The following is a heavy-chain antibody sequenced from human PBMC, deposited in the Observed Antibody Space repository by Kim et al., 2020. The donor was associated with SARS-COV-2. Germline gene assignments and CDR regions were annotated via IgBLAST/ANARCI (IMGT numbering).Heavy chain of an antibody. J-gene: IGHJ3*01. Sequence: GGYLRLSCAASGFTFSDFAFHWVRQAPGKGLEWVAVISDDANNKYDAESVKGRFTISRDNSKNTLYLQMNSLRAEDTAVYYCARGGYSSSWSIGEAFDFWGQGTMVTVSS. CDR2: ISDDANNK. D-gene: IGHD6-13*01. CDR1: GFTFSDFA. CDR3: ARGGYSSSWSIGEAFDF. V-gene: IGHV3-30*04.